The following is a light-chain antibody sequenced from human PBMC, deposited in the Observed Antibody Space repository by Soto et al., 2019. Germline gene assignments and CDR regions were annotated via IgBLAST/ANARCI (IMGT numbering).Light chain of an antibody. Sequence: DIQMTQSPSTLSESVGDRDTITCRASQSISSWLAWYQQKPGKTPKLLIYDASSLESGVPSRFSGSGSGTEFTLTISSLQPDDFATNYCQQYNSYSPWTFGQGTKVEIK. CDR2: DAS. CDR1: QSISSW. CDR3: QQYNSYSPWT. J-gene: IGKJ1*01. V-gene: IGKV1-5*01.